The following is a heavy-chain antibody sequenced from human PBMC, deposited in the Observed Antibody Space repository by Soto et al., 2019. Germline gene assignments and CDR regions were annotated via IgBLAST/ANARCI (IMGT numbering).Heavy chain of an antibody. V-gene: IGHV3-74*01. CDR1: GFTFSNYW. J-gene: IGHJ4*02. CDR2: INTDGTTT. D-gene: IGHD3-3*01. Sequence: EVQLVESGGGLVQPGGSLRLSCAASGFTFSNYWMHWVRRAPGKGLVWVSRINTDGTTTSYTDSVKGRFTISRDNAENMLYLQMNSLRAEDTAIYYCTRGYYEFTSTPENYWGQGTLVTVSS. CDR3: TRGYYEFTSTPENY.